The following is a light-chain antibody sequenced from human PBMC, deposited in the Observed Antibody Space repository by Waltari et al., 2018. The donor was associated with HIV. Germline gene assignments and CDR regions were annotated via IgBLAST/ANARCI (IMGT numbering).Light chain of an antibody. CDR1: SGGIATNY. V-gene: IGLV6-57*01. CDR3: QSYDSTSVV. CDR2: EDY. Sequence: NFMLTQPHSLSESPGKTVTISCTRSSGGIATNYVQWYQHRPGRSPTSVIYEDYQRPSGGPDRFSGSIDSSTNSASLTISGLKTEDEADYYCQSYDSTSVVFGGGTKLTVL. J-gene: IGLJ2*01.